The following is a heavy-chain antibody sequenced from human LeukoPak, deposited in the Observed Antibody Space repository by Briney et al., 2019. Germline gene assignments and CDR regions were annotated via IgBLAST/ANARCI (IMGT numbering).Heavy chain of an antibody. D-gene: IGHD3-22*01. CDR1: GGSFSGYY. Sequence: SETLSLTCAVYGGSFSGYYWSWIRQPPGKGLEWIGEINHSGSTTYNPSLKSRVTISVDTSKNQFSLKLSSVTAADTAVYYCAGEDYDTDYWGQGTLVTVSS. CDR3: AGEDYDTDY. J-gene: IGHJ4*02. CDR2: INHSGST. V-gene: IGHV4-34*01.